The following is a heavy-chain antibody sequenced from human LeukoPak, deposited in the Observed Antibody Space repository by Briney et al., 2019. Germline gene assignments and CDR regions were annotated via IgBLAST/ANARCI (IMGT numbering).Heavy chain of an antibody. CDR3: ARDRLVSLAPHYFDY. Sequence: PRGSLRLSCAASGFTFSSYTINWVRQAPGKGLEWVSSISGSSYYIYYADSVRGRFTISRDNAKNSLYLQMSSLGAEDTAVYYCARDRLVSLAPHYFDYWGQGTLVTVSS. J-gene: IGHJ4*02. D-gene: IGHD3-9*01. CDR2: ISGSSYYI. CDR1: GFTFSSYT. V-gene: IGHV3-21*01.